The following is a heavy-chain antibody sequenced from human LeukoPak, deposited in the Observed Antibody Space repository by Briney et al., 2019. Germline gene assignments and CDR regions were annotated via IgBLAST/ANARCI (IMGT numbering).Heavy chain of an antibody. V-gene: IGHV3-11*01. J-gene: IGHJ4*02. CDR3: ARALRDSPTFDY. Sequence: TTGGSLRLSCAASGFTFSDYYMSWIRQAPGKGLEWVSYISSSGSTIYYADSVKGRFTISRDNAKNSLYLQMNSLRAEDTAVYYCARALRDSPTFDYWGQGTLVTVSS. CDR2: ISSSGSTI. D-gene: IGHD2-15*01. CDR1: GFTFSDYY.